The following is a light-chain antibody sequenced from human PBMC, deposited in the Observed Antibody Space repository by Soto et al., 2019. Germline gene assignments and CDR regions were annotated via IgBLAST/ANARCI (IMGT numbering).Light chain of an antibody. J-gene: IGKJ5*01. CDR3: QQFNSYPIT. Sequence: AIQLTQSPSSLSASVGDRVTITCRASQGISSALAWYQQKPGKAPKLLIYDASSLESGVPSRFSGSGSGTDFTLHISSLQPEDFATYYCQQFNSYPITFGQGTRLEIK. V-gene: IGKV1-13*02. CDR2: DAS. CDR1: QGISSA.